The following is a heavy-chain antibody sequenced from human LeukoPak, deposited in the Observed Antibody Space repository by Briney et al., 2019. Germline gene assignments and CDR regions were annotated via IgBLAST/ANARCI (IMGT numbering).Heavy chain of an antibody. CDR3: AKDEAMIKIYYFDY. CDR1: GFTFSNYA. Sequence: GGSLRLSCAASGFTFSNYAMNWVPQAPGKGLEWVSSISGSGINTYYADSVKGRFTISRDNSKNTLYLKMNSLRAEDTAVYYCAKDEAMIKIYYFDYWGQGTLVTVSS. J-gene: IGHJ4*02. CDR2: ISGSGINT. D-gene: IGHD5-18*01. V-gene: IGHV3-23*01.